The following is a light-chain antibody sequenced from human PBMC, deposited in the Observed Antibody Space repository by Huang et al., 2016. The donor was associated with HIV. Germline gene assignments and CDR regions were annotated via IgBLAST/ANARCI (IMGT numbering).Light chain of an antibody. J-gene: IGKJ1*01. CDR1: QSVSNN. V-gene: IGKV3-15*01. Sequence: EIVMTQSPVTLSVSPGERATLSCKASQSVSNNLAWYQQTPGQAPRLLIYGASTRATGIPARFSGSGSGTNFTLTIGSLESEDSAVYYCQQYDNWPPWTFGQGTKVEIK. CDR3: QQYDNWPPWT. CDR2: GAS.